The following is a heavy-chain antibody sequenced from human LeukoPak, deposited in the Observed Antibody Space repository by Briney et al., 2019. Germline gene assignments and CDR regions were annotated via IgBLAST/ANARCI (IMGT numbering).Heavy chain of an antibody. CDR1: GFTFSNYA. CDR3: AKGTSGSSLSYFDY. J-gene: IGHJ4*02. V-gene: IGHV3-23*01. Sequence: PGGSLRLSCAASGFTFSNYAMSWVRQAPGKGLEWVSAISGSGDRIYYADSVKGRFTISRDNSKNTLYLQMNSLRAEDTAVYYCAKGTSGSSLSYFDYWGQGTLVTVSS. D-gene: IGHD1-26*01. CDR2: ISGSGDRI.